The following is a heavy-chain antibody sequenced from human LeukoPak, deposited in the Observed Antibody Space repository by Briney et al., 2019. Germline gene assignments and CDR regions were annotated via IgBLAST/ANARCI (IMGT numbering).Heavy chain of an antibody. V-gene: IGHV3-7*01. D-gene: IGHD3-22*01. Sequence: GGSLRLSCAASGFTFSSYWMSWVRQAPGKGLEWVANIKQDGSEKYYVDSVKGRFTISRDNAKNSLYLQMNSLRAEDTAVYYCARDVPSYYYDSSGPGGAFDIWGQGTMVTVSS. CDR3: ARDVPSYYYDSSGPGGAFDI. CDR1: GFTFSSYW. CDR2: IKQDGSEK. J-gene: IGHJ3*02.